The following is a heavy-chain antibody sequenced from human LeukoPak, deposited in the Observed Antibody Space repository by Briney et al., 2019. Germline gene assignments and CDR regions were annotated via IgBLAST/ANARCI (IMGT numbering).Heavy chain of an antibody. J-gene: IGHJ3*01. CDR1: GFIFNTFW. CDR2: INRDGSDM. V-gene: IGHV3-7*03. Sequence: QSGGSLRLSCAASGFIFNTFWMNWVRLTPGKGLEWVAKINRDGSDMYYVDSVKGRFFVSRDNARNLVYLQMNSLRVDDTAVYYCARDFPGIGRGTFDFWGQGTIIIVSS. D-gene: IGHD3-10*01. CDR3: ARDFPGIGRGTFDF.